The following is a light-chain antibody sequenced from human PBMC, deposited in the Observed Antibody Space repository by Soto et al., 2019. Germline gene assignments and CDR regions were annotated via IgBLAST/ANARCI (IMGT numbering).Light chain of an antibody. V-gene: IGKV3-20*01. CDR2: GVS. CDR1: QPVSSNF. CDR3: QQYANSPIT. Sequence: DIVLTQSPGTLSLSPGESAALYCRASQPVSSNFLAWYQQKPGQAPRLLIYGVSSRASGIPDRFFGSGSGTDFTLTINRLEPEDFAVYYCQQYANSPITFGQGTRLEIK. J-gene: IGKJ5*01.